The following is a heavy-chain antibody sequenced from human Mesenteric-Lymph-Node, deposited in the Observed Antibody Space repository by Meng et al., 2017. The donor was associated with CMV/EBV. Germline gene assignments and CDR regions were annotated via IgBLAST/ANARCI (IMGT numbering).Heavy chain of an antibody. CDR3: GRDSYGMDV. CDR2: ISNDGGNK. J-gene: IGHJ6*02. Sequence: GESLKISCAASGFTFSSYAMSWVRQAPGKGLEWVAVISNDGGNKYYADSVKGRFTISRDNSKNTLYLQMNSLRAEDTAVYYCGRDSYGMDVWGQGTTVTVSS. V-gene: IGHV3-30-3*01. CDR1: GFTFSSYA.